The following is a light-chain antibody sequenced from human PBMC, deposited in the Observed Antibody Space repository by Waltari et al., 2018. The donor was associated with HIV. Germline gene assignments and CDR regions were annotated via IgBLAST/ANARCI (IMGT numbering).Light chain of an antibody. CDR2: GHG. CDR1: STNMGNNV. CDR3: GTWDSSLSSYV. J-gene: IGLJ1*01. V-gene: IGLV1-51*01. Sequence: QSVLTQPPSMSAAPGERVTISCSGSSTNMGNNVVSWYPQRPGTAPHLLIYGHGSRPSVVPDRFSGSKSGTSATLGITGLQTGDEADYYCGTWDSSLSSYVFGTGTKVTVL.